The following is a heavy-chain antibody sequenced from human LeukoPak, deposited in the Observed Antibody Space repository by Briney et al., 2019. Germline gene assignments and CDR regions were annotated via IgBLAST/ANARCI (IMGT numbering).Heavy chain of an antibody. CDR2: IFYSGST. V-gene: IGHV4-39*01. CDR3: ARQGYISGQGFRNNWFDP. CDR1: GGSISSSSFH. D-gene: IGHD6-19*01. Sequence: PSETLSLTCTVSGGSISSSSFHWGWIRQPPGKGLEWIGTIFYSGSTYYNPSLKSRVTMSVDTSKNQFSLKPSSVTAADTAVYYCARQGYISGQGFRNNWFDPWGQGSLVTVSS. J-gene: IGHJ5*02.